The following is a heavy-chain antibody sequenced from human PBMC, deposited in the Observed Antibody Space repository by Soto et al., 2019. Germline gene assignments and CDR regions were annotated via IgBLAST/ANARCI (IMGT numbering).Heavy chain of an antibody. J-gene: IGHJ6*02. CDR3: GMVRSSLAASGGNHGMDV. V-gene: IGHV1-2*02. CDR2: INPKNGGT. Sequence: ASVKVSCKASGYTFTDSYIHWVRQAPGQGLEWMGWINPKNGGTNYAQSFQGRVTMTRDTSISTAYMDLYRLKSDDTAVYFCGMVRSSLAASGGNHGMDVWGQGTTVTVSS. CDR1: GYTFTDSY. D-gene: IGHD6-25*01.